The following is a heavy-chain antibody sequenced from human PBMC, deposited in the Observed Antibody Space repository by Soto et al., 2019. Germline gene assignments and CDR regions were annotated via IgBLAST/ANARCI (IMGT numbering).Heavy chain of an antibody. J-gene: IGHJ3*02. CDR1: GFTFANFA. Sequence: PGGSLRLSCSGSGFTFANFAMSWVRQAPGGGLEWVSGISASGGSTYYADPVEGRFTISRDNFRDTLSLHMSGLRVEDTAIYYCTKDPNGNYVGGFEMCGQGTLVTVSS. CDR2: ISASGGST. CDR3: TKDPNGNYVGGFEM. V-gene: IGHV3-23*01. D-gene: IGHD4-4*01.